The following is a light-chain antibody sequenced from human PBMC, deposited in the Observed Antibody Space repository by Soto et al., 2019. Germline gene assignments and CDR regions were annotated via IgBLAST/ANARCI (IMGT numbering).Light chain of an antibody. CDR2: GSS. Sequence: DIVLTQSPGTLSLSPGERATLSCRASQSVSDNYLAWYQQKPGQSPRLLIYGSSDRATDIPDRFSGSGSGTDFTLTISRVEPEDFAVYYCQQYGSSPPYTFGQGTKLEIK. V-gene: IGKV3-20*01. CDR1: QSVSDNY. CDR3: QQYGSSPPYT. J-gene: IGKJ2*01.